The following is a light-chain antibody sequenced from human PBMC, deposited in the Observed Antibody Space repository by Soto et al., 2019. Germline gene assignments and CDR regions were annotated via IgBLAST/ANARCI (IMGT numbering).Light chain of an antibody. V-gene: IGKV3-15*01. Sequence: EIVMTQSPATLSVSPGERATLSCRASQSVSSNLAWSQQKPGQAPRLLISGASTRATGIPARFSGSGSGTEFTLTISSLQSEDFAVYYCQQYNNWWTFGQGTKVEIK. J-gene: IGKJ1*01. CDR1: QSVSSN. CDR3: QQYNNWWT. CDR2: GAS.